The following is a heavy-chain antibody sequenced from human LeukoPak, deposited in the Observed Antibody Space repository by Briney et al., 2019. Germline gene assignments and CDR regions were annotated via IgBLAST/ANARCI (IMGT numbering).Heavy chain of an antibody. V-gene: IGHV4-4*09. Sequence: SETLSLTCTPSGLPISRFFWNWVRQPPGKGLEWIGNIYDGVPTFFNPSLKSRVTISVDTSKGQFSLQLASVTAADTAVYYCVQTTGWPGFDYWGQGILVTVSS. CDR1: GLPISRFF. CDR2: IYDGVPT. J-gene: IGHJ4*02. CDR3: VQTTGWPGFDY. D-gene: IGHD6-19*01.